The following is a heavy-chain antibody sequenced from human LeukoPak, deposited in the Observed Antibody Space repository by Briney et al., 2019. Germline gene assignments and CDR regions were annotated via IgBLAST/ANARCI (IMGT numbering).Heavy chain of an antibody. CDR2: ISSSSSYI. CDR1: GFTFSSYS. V-gene: IGHV3-21*04. J-gene: IGHJ4*02. CDR3: ARLTIAAAGTGWYYSDY. Sequence: GGSLRLSCAASGFTFSSYSMNWVRQAPGKGLEWVSSISSSSSYIYYADSVKGRFTISRDNAKNSLYLQMNSLRAEDTAVYYCARLTIAAAGTGWYYSDYWGQGTLVTVSS. D-gene: IGHD6-13*01.